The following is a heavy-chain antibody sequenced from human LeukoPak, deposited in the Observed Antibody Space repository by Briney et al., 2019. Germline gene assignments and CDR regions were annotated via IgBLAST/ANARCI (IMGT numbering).Heavy chain of an antibody. CDR3: ARGPVSSHGMDV. J-gene: IGHJ6*02. CDR2: KNPNSGRT. V-gene: IGHV1-8*01. Sequence: ASLRVSCKASGYTFTSHDINWVRQTTGQGLEWMGFKNPNSGRTGFAQKFQGRFTMTTDTSISTAYMELSSLTSEDTAVYYCARGPVSSHGMDVWGQGTTVTVSS. CDR1: GYTFTSHD.